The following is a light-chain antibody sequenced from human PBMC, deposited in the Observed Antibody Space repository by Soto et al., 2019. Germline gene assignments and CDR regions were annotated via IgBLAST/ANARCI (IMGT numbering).Light chain of an antibody. Sequence: DIVLTQSPDSLAVSLGERATISCKSSQSVLDRYNNKNYLAWYQQKPGQPPKMLIYWASTRESGVPDRCSGSGSWTDFTLTISGLQSEAVAVYYCHQYNTSPQTFGQGTTVEIK. J-gene: IGKJ1*01. CDR1: QSVLDRYNNKNY. V-gene: IGKV4-1*01. CDR3: HQYNTSPQT. CDR2: WAS.